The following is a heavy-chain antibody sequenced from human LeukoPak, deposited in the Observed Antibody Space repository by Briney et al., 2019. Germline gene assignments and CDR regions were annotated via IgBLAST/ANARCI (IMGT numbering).Heavy chain of an antibody. J-gene: IGHJ4*02. CDR1: GYTFTSYD. CDR2: MNPNSGNT. CDR3: AITVTTYYDYVWGSYRPDY. Sequence: ASVKVSCKASGYTFTSYDINWVRQATGQGLGWMGWMNPNSGNTGYAQKFQGRVTMTRNTSISTAYMELSSLRSEDTAVYYCAITVTTYYDYVWGSYRPDYWGQGTLVTVSS. D-gene: IGHD3-16*02. V-gene: IGHV1-8*01.